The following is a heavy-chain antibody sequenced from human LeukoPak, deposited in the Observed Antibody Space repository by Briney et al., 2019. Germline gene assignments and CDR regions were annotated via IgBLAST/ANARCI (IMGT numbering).Heavy chain of an antibody. V-gene: IGHV4-59*08. CDR2: IYYSGST. CDR3: ARHEAQYCGGDCYSSHFDY. D-gene: IGHD2-21*02. J-gene: IGHJ4*02. Sequence: SETLSLTCTVYGGSISSYYWSWIRQPPGKGLEWIGYIYYSGSTNYNPSLKSRATISVDTSKNQFTLKLSSVTAADTAVYYCARHEAQYCGGDCYSSHFDYWGQGTLVTVSS. CDR1: GGSISSYY.